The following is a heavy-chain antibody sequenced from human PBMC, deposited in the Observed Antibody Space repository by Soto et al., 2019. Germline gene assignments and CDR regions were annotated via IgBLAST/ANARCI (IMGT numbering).Heavy chain of an antibody. CDR3: ARDRGRTVLRYYYYYGMDV. V-gene: IGHV4-59*01. D-gene: IGHD3-10*01. J-gene: IGHJ6*02. CDR2: IYYSGST. Sequence: RRILQPTGKGLEWIGYIYYSGSTSYNPSLKSRVTISVDTSKNQFSLKLSSVTAADTAVYYCARDRGRTVLRYYYYYGMDVWGQGTTVTVSS.